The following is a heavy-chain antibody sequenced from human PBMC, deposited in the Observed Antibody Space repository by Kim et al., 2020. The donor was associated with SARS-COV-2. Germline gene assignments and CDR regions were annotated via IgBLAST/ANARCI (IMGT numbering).Heavy chain of an antibody. D-gene: IGHD5-12*01. CDR1: GGSISSYY. V-gene: IGHV4-59*08. Sequence: SETLSLTCTVSGGSISSYYWSWIRQPPGKGLEWIGYIYYSGSTNYNPSLKSRVTISVDTSKNQFSLKLSSGTAADTAVYYWARLPHIAATNFERYHYGM. J-gene: IGHJ6*01. CDR2: IYYSGST. CDR3: ARLPHIAATNFERYHYGM.